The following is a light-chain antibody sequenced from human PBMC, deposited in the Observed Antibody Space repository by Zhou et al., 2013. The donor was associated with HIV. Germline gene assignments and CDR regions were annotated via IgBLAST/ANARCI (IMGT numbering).Light chain of an antibody. CDR2: AAS. CDR1: QSISSW. V-gene: IGKV1-39*01. Sequence: DIQMTQSPSTLSASVGDRVTITCRASQSISSWLAWYQQKPGKAPDLLIYAASILRSGVPSRFSGSGSGTDFTLTISSLQPEDFATYYCQQSYTFPHTFGQGTKLEFK. CDR3: QQSYTFPHT. J-gene: IGKJ2*01.